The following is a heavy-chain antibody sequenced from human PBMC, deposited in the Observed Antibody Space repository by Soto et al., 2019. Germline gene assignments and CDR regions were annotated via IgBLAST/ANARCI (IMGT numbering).Heavy chain of an antibody. D-gene: IGHD1-26*01. CDR3: AKRPRALLTFDY. J-gene: IGHJ4*02. CDR1: GFIFGNYV. Sequence: WGPLRLSCAASGFIFGNYVMSWVLQAPGKGLEWVSSISDSGGTSYYADSVKGRFTISRDNSKNTLYLQMNSLRAEDTAIYYCAKRPRALLTFDYWGQGTLVTVSS. V-gene: IGHV3-23*01. CDR2: ISDSGGTS.